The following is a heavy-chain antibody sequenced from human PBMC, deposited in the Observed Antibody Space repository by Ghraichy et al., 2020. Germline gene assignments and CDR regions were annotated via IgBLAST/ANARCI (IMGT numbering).Heavy chain of an antibody. CDR2: ISYSGSA. D-gene: IGHD1-14*01. V-gene: IGHV4-31*03. Sequence: TLSLTCTVSGGSISSGGYYWSWIRQYPGKGLEWIGYISYSGSAYYNPSLKSRVTISLDTSNNQISLRLRSVTAADTAVYYCARVFSAMGSAVNLDYWGQGTLVTVSS. CDR3: ARVFSAMGSAVNLDY. J-gene: IGHJ4*02. CDR1: GGSISSGGYY.